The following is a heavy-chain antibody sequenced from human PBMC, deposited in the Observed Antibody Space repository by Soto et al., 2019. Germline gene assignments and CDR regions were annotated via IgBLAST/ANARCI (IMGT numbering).Heavy chain of an antibody. J-gene: IGHJ4*02. CDR2: IYPSDSDT. D-gene: IGHD3-3*01. CDR3: ARGGVSTRTFDY. CDR1: GYNFAGYW. V-gene: IGHV5-51*01. Sequence: PGESLKISCKGSGYNFAGYWIAWVRQMPEKGLELMGIIYPSDSDTRYRPSFQGQVTISADKSISSAYLQWSSLRASDTAMYYCARGGVSTRTFDYRGQGTPVTVAS.